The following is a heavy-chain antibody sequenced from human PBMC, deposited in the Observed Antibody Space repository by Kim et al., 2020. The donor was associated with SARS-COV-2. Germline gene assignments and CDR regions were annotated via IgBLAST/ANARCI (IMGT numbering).Heavy chain of an antibody. CDR2: IYYSGST. Sequence: SETLSLTCTVSGGSISSSSYYWGWIRQPPGKGLEWIGSIYYSGSTYYNPSLKSRVTISVDTSKNQFSLKLSSVTAADTAVYYCAGATALDTYYYDSSGHHAFDIWGQGTMVTVSS. J-gene: IGHJ3*02. CDR1: GGSISSSSYY. D-gene: IGHD3-22*01. V-gene: IGHV4-39*01. CDR3: AGATALDTYYYDSSGHHAFDI.